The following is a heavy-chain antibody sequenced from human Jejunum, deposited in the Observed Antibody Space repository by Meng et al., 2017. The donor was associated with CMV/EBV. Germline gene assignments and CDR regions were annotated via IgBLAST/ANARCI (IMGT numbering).Heavy chain of an antibody. V-gene: IGHV3-11*01. Sequence: GKGLEWVSYGSVSGGTINCGDSVKGGLAVSREDAKSSLYLQMNSLRAEDTAVYYCARAGGLGYCRGGSYYSNDYYFDSWSQGTLVTVSS. J-gene: IGHJ4*02. CDR3: ARAGGLGYCRGGSYYSNDYYFDS. CDR2: GSVSGGTI. D-gene: IGHD2-15*01.